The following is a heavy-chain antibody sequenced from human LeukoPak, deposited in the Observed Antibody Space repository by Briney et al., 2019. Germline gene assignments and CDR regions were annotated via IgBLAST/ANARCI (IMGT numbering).Heavy chain of an antibody. J-gene: IGHJ4*02. CDR1: GGSFSGYY. CDR3: ARGNDYGDY. Sequence: SETLSLTCAVYGGSFSGYYWSWICQPPGKGLEWIGEINHSGSTNYNPSLKSRVTISVDTSKNQFSLKLSSVTAADTAVYYCARGNDYGDYWGQGTLVTVSS. CDR2: INHSGST. V-gene: IGHV4-34*01.